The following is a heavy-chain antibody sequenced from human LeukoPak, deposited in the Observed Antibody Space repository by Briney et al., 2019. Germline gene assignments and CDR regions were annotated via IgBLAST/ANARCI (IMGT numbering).Heavy chain of an antibody. J-gene: IGHJ4*02. Sequence: SETLSLTCTVSGGSISSSSYYWGWIRQPPGKGLEWIGEINHSGSTNYNPSLKSRVTISVDTSKNQFSLKLSSVTAADTAVYYCARGRRGYGSGSYYLNYWGQGTLVTVSS. D-gene: IGHD3-10*01. V-gene: IGHV4-39*07. CDR3: ARGRRGYGSGSYYLNY. CDR2: INHSGST. CDR1: GGSISSSSYY.